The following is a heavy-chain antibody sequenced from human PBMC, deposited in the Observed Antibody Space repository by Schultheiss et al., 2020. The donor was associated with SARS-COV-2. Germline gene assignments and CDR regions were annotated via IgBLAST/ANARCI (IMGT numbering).Heavy chain of an antibody. CDR1: ASSISGYY. CDR3: ARVGRSYYGSGSPNWFDP. Sequence: SETLSLTCNVSASSISGYYWAWIRQPPGKGLEWIGYVYFSGSTNYNPSLKSRVTISVDTSKNQFSLKLSSVTAADTAVYYCARVGRSYYGSGSPNWFDPWGQGTLVTVSS. V-gene: IGHV4-59*01. CDR2: VYFSGST. J-gene: IGHJ5*02. D-gene: IGHD3-10*01.